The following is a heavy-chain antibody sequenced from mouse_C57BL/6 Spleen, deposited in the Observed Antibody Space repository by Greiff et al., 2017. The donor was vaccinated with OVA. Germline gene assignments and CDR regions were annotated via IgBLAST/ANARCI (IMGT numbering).Heavy chain of an antibody. CDR2: IHPNSGST. J-gene: IGHJ2*01. CDR1: GYTFTSYW. D-gene: IGHD1-1*01. V-gene: IGHV1-64*01. Sequence: QVQLKQSGAELVKPGASVKLSCKASGYTFTSYWMHWVKQRPGQGLEWIGMIHPNSGSTNYNEKFKSKATLTVDKSSSTAYMQLSSLTSEDSAVYYCARTPYYYGSSYTDFDYWGQGTTLTVSS. CDR3: ARTPYYYGSSYTDFDY.